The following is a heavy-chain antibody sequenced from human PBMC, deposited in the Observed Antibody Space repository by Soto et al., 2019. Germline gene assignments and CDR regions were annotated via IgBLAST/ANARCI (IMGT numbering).Heavy chain of an antibody. Sequence: QVQLVQSGAEVKKPGSSGKVSCKASGFTFTSYALSWVRQAPGQGTEWMGGIIPFFGTPNYAQKFQGRVTITADKSTSTFYMDLSGLKSEDTAFYYCARAKGAYYPHFEYWGQGTLVTVSS. V-gene: IGHV1-69*06. J-gene: IGHJ4*02. D-gene: IGHD3-22*01. CDR1: GFTFTSYA. CDR2: IIPFFGTP. CDR3: ARAKGAYYPHFEY.